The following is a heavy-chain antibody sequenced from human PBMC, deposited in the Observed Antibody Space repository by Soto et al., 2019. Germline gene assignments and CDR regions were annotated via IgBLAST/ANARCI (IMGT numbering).Heavy chain of an antibody. D-gene: IGHD3-3*01. V-gene: IGHV4-4*07. CDR3: AREPHYDFWSGTLGYYGMDV. CDR1: GGSISSYY. CDR2: IYTSGST. Sequence: QVQLQESGPGLVKPSETLSLTCTVSGGSISSYYWSWIRQPAGKGLEWIGRIYTSGSTNYNPSLKSRVNMSVDTSKNQFSLTLSSVPAADTAVYYCAREPHYDFWSGTLGYYGMDVWGQGTTVTVSS. J-gene: IGHJ6*02.